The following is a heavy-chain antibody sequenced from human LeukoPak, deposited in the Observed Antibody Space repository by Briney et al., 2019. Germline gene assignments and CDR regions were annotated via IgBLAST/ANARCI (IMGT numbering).Heavy chain of an antibody. D-gene: IGHD1-26*01. CDR1: GGSISSSYY. V-gene: IGHV4-61*01. CDR2: IYYTGST. CDR3: ARDQYYDAFDI. J-gene: IGHJ3*02. Sequence: SETLSLTCTVSGGSISSSYYWSWIRQPPGKGLEWIGFIYYTGSTNYNPSLKSRVTISVDTSKNRFSLKLSAVTAADTAVYYCARDQYYDAFDIWGQGTMVIVSS.